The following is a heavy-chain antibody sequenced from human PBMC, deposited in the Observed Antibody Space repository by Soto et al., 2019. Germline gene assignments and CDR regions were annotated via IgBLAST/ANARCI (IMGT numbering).Heavy chain of an antibody. CDR2: ISYDGSNK. V-gene: IGHV3-30-3*01. Sequence: QVQLVESGGGVVQPGRSLRLSCAASGFTFSSYAMHWVRQAPGKGLEWVAVISYDGSNKYYADSVKGRFTISRDNSKNTLYLQMNSLRAEDTAVYYCASLIVDYYFDYWGQGTLVTVSS. CDR1: GFTFSSYA. CDR3: ASLIVDYYFDY. D-gene: IGHD1-26*01. J-gene: IGHJ4*02.